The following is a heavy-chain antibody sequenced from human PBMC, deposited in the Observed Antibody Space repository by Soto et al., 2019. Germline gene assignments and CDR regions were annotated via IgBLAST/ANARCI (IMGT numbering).Heavy chain of an antibody. D-gene: IGHD2-21*02. J-gene: IGHJ6*02. CDR3: IQSRCGGVCLQYYASYYYYGMDV. V-gene: IGHV2-5*02. CDR2: IYWDDEK. CDR1: AFSLSTGGVG. Sequence: QITLKESGPTLVKPTQTLTLTCTFSAFSLSTGGVGVGWIIQPPGKDLEWLALIYWDDEKRYSPSLRSRLTISKDTSKIREVLTMTNMEPVDTATYYCIQSRCGGVCLQYYASYYYYGMDVWGQETTVTVSS.